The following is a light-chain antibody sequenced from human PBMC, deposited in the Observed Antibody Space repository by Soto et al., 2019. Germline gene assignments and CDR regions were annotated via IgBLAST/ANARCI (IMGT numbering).Light chain of an antibody. CDR3: SSYTTYNAL. Sequence: QSALTQPASVSGCPGQSITISCTGTSSDIGGYNYVSWYQQHPGKAPKLIIYDVSNRPSGVSNRFSGSKSGNTASLTISGLQAEDEADYFCSSYTTYNALFGGGTKLTVL. J-gene: IGLJ3*02. V-gene: IGLV2-14*03. CDR1: SSDIGGYNY. CDR2: DVS.